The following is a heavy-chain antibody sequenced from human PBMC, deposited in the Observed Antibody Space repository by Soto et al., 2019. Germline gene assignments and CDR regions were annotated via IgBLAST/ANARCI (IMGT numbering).Heavy chain of an antibody. Sequence: QVQLVQSGAEVKKPGASVKVSCKASGYTFSSYGFTWVRQAPGQGLEWMAWISGYNGNTKYAQKLQGRVTLTTDTSTSTFYMEFWRLRSDATAVYYCARAGDRPTAIVIGGYYYSGMDVWGQGTTVTVSS. V-gene: IGHV1-18*01. CDR2: ISGYNGNT. J-gene: IGHJ6*02. D-gene: IGHD3-16*02. CDR3: ARAGDRPTAIVIGGYYYSGMDV. CDR1: GYTFSSYG.